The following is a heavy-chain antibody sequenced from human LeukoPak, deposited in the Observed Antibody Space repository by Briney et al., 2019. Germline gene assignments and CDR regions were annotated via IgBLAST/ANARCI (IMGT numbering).Heavy chain of an antibody. CDR3: AKLPREYCSSASCPNWFDT. D-gene: IGHD2-2*01. V-gene: IGHV3-23*01. CDR1: GFSFSTYA. J-gene: IGHJ5*02. CDR2: LSASGGTT. Sequence: GGSLRLSCAASGFSFSTYAMTWVRQAPGKGLEWVSALSASGGTTYYADSVKGRFTTSRDNSRNTLYLQMNSLRAEDTALYYCAKLPREYCSSASCPNWFDTWGQGTLVTVSS.